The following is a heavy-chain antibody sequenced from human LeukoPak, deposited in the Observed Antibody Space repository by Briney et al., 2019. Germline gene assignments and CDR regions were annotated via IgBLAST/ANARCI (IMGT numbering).Heavy chain of an antibody. Sequence: GRSLRLSCAASGFTFSSYAMHWVRQAPGKGLEWVSCISSSSGYIYYADSVKGRFTISRDDAKSSLYLQMNSLRAEDTAVYYCARDRSGSPNDCWGQGTLVTVSS. D-gene: IGHD1-26*01. CDR3: ARDRSGSPNDC. J-gene: IGHJ4*02. V-gene: IGHV3-21*01. CDR2: ISSSSGYI. CDR1: GFTFSSYA.